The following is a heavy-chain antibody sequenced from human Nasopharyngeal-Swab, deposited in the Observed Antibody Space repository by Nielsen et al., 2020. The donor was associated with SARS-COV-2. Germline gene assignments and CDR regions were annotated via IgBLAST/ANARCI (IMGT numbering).Heavy chain of an antibody. J-gene: IGHJ6*02. CDR1: GGTFSSYA. CDR2: IIPILGIA. CDR3: AFSTAIYYYYGMDV. Sequence: SVKVSCKASGGTFSSYAISWVRQAPGQGLEWMGRIIPILGIANYAQKFKGIVTITADKSTSTAYMELSSLRSEDTAVYYCAFSTAIYYYYGMDVWGQGTTVTVSS. D-gene: IGHD4-17*01. V-gene: IGHV1-69*04.